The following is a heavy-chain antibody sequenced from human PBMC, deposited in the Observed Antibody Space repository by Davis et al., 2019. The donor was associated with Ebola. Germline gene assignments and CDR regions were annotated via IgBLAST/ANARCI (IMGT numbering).Heavy chain of an antibody. CDR3: ARGSDSKKTGY. J-gene: IGHJ4*02. Sequence: PSETLSLTCTVSGGSVAGGSYWWNWIRQPPGKGLEWIGYFYHTGTPYYNPSLESRVTMSVDTSKTQLFLNLTSLTAADTAVYYCARGSDSKKTGYWGRGTLVTVSS. CDR2: FYHTGTP. D-gene: IGHD5-18*01. CDR1: GGSVAGGSYW. V-gene: IGHV4-61*01.